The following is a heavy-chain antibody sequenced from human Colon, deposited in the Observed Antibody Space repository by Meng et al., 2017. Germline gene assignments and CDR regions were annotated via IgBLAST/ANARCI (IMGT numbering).Heavy chain of an antibody. J-gene: IGHJ4*02. V-gene: IGHV4-34*01. CDR1: CGSFSGYS. Sequence: GLHKAWGAGRLKPSVTPSLACAVSCGSFSGYSWSWMRQPSGKGLEWIGEINHTGNTSYNPSLKSRLTISVDTSKNQFSLNLSSVTAADTALYYCARSVRLGVAGKSGAYWGQGTLVTVSS. CDR2: INHTGNT. CDR3: ARSVRLGVAGKSGAY. D-gene: IGHD6-19*01.